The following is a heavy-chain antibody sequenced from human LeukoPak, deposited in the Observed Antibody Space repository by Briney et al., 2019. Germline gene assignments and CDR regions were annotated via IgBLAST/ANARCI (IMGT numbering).Heavy chain of an antibody. Sequence: SETLSLICTVSGGFISRYYWSWIRQPSRKGQVGIGHIYNSWSTNYNPALKSRDTISVDTSKNQLSLNLSSVTAADTAVYYCARHWNDYPYFDSWGQGTLVTVSS. CDR2: IYNSWST. J-gene: IGHJ4*02. CDR3: ARHWNDYPYFDS. V-gene: IGHV4-59*01. D-gene: IGHD1-1*01. CDR1: GGFISRYY.